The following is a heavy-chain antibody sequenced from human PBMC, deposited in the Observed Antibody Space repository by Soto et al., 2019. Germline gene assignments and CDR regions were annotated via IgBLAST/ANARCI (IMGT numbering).Heavy chain of an antibody. D-gene: IGHD6-13*01. V-gene: IGHV3-33*01. CDR3: ARDGQQLAPYAFDI. J-gene: IGHJ3*02. Sequence: QVQLVESGGGVVQPGSSLRLSCATSGFTFSHHAMHWVRQAPGKGLQWVAQIWYDGSVKNYADSMKGRFTIPRDSPKNTLFLQMNSLRVEDTAVYYCARDGQQLAPYAFDIWGQGTLVIVSS. CDR1: GFTFSHHA. CDR2: IWYDGSVK.